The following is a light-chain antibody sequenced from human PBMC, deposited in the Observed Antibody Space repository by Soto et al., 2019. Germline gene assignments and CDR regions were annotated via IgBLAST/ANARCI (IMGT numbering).Light chain of an antibody. J-gene: IGKJ5*01. CDR2: GAS. CDR3: QQYDSSPIT. V-gene: IGKV3-20*01. CDR1: QSVSSSY. Sequence: EIVLKQSPGTLSLSPGERATLSCRASQSVSSSYLAWYQQKPGQAPSLLIYGASRRATGIPDRFSGSGSGTDFTLTISRLEPEDFAVYYRQQYDSSPITFGQGTRLEIK.